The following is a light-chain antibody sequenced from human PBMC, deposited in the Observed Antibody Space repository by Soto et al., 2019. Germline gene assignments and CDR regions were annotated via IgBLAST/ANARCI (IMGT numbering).Light chain of an antibody. CDR2: GAF. CDR1: QSVSSN. V-gene: IGKV3-11*01. Sequence: ERVMTQSPATLSVSPGERATLSCRASQSVSSNVAWYQRRPGQAPRLLIYGAFNRATGIPARFSGGGSGTDFTLTISSLEPEDFAVYYCQQRNIWPPVTFGQGTRL. CDR3: QQRNIWPPVT. J-gene: IGKJ5*01.